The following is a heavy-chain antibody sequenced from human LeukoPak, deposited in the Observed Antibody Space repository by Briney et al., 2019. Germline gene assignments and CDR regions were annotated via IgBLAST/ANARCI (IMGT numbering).Heavy chain of an antibody. CDR1: GGSISSGGYY. D-gene: IGHD6-13*01. V-gene: IGHV4-31*03. Sequence: SQTLSLTCTVSGGSISSGGYYWSWIRQHPGKGLEWIGNIYYSGSTYYNPSLKSRVTISADTSKNQFSLKLSSVTAADTAFYYCARDSAAAGQDYWGQGTLVTVSS. CDR2: IYYSGST. J-gene: IGHJ4*02. CDR3: ARDSAAAGQDY.